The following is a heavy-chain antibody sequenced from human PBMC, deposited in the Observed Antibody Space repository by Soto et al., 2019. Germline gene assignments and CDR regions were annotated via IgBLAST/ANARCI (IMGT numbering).Heavy chain of an antibody. CDR2: IYYSGST. D-gene: IGHD3-10*01. Sequence: QLQLQESGPGXVKPSETLSLTXTVSGGSIXSSSYYWGWIRQPPGKGLEWIGSIYYSGSTYYNPSLKSRVTISVDTSKNQFSLKLSSVTAADTAVYYCAISPASYNWFDPWGQGTLVTVSS. V-gene: IGHV4-39*01. CDR1: GGSIXSSSYY. J-gene: IGHJ5*02. CDR3: AISPASYNWFDP.